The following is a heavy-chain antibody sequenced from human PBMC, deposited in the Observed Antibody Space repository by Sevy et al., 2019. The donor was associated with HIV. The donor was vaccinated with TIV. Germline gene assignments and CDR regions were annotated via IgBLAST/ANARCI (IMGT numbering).Heavy chain of an antibody. CDR1: GYTFTNYG. Sequence: ASVKVSCKASGYTFTNYGISWVRQAPGQGLEWMGWISGYNGNTNYAQKLQGRVTMTTDTFTTTAYMELRSLRSDDTAVYYCARAPKFTSNWFDPSGQGTQVTVSS. J-gene: IGHJ5*02. CDR3: ARAPKFTSNWFDP. V-gene: IGHV1-18*01. CDR2: ISGYNGNT.